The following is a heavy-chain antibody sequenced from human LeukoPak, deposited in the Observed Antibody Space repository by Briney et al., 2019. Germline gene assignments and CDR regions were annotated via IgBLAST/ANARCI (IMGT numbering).Heavy chain of an antibody. CDR2: ISYDGSKR. Sequence: GRSLRLSCAASGFTFNSYGMYWVRQAPGKGLEWVAVISYDGSKRYYADSVTGRFTVSRDNSKNTLYLQMNSLRAEDTAVYYCAKDTAEYTYGFGYFDSWGQGTLVTVSS. CDR1: GFTFNSYG. V-gene: IGHV3-30*18. D-gene: IGHD3-10*01. CDR3: AKDTAEYTYGFGYFDS. J-gene: IGHJ4*02.